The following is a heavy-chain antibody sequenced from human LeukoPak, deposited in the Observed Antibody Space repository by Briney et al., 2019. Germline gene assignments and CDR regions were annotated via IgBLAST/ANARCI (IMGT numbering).Heavy chain of an antibody. CDR1: GFTFSDYY. Sequence: GRSLRLSCAASGFTFSDYYMSWIRQAPGKGLEWVSYISSTGSTISYADSVKGRFTISRDNAKNSLYLQMNILRAEDTAVYYCASGYCSGGTCYYYWGQGTLVTVSS. CDR3: ASGYCSGGTCYYY. CDR2: ISSTGSTI. J-gene: IGHJ4*02. D-gene: IGHD2-15*01. V-gene: IGHV3-11*01.